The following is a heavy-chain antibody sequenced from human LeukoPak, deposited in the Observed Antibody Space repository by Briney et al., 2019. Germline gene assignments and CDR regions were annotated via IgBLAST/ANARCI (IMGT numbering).Heavy chain of an antibody. V-gene: IGHV3-48*03. D-gene: IGHD6-13*01. CDR3: AAEIAAAGIIDY. CDR1: GFTCSSFE. J-gene: IGHJ4*02. CDR2: ISSSGSTI. Sequence: PGGSLRLSCAASGFTCSSFEMNWVRQAPGKGPEWVSYISSSGSTIYYADSVKGRFTTSRDNAKNSLYLQMNSLRAEDTAVYYCAAEIAAAGIIDYWGQGTLVTVSS.